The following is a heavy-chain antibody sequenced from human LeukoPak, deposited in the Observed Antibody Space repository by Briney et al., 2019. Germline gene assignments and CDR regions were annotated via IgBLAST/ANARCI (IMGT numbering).Heavy chain of an antibody. CDR3: ANLLRWEPY. J-gene: IGHJ4*02. D-gene: IGHD4-23*01. V-gene: IGHV3-23*01. CDR2: ISPGGGPT. CDR1: GFPFSIHG. Sequence: GGSLRLSCAGSGFPFSIHGMNWVRQAPGKGLEWVSGISPGGGPTYYADSVKGRFTISRDDSKNTLYLQMNNLRAEDTAVYYCANLLRWEPYWGQGTLVTVSS.